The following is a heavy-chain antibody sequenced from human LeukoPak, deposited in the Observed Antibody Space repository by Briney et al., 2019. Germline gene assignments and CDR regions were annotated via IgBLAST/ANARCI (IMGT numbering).Heavy chain of an antibody. CDR3: AKVTDILTGHDAFDI. Sequence: GGSLRLSCAASRFTFSSYGMHWVRQAPGKGLEWVAFIRYDGSNKYYADSVKGRFTISRDNSKNTLYLQMNSLRAEDTAVYYCAKVTDILTGHDAFDIWGQGTMVTVSS. J-gene: IGHJ3*02. CDR1: RFTFSSYG. D-gene: IGHD3-9*01. CDR2: IRYDGSNK. V-gene: IGHV3-30*02.